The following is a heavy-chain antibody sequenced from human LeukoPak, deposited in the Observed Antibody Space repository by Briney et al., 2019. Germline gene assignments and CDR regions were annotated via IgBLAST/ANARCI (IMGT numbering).Heavy chain of an antibody. CDR3: ARANDLIDY. CDR1: GLTFSSYS. Sequence: GGSLRLSCVVSGLTFSSYSMSWVRQAPGKGLEWVSYISDSSSYTNYADSVKGRFTISRDNAKNSLYLQMNSLRAEDTAVYYCARANDLIDYWGQGTLVTVSS. J-gene: IGHJ4*02. V-gene: IGHV3-11*05. CDR2: ISDSSSYT.